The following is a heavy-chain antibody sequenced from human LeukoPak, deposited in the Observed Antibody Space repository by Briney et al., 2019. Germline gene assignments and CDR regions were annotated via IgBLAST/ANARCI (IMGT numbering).Heavy chain of an antibody. J-gene: IGHJ4*02. Sequence: GGSLRLSCAASGFTFSSYVMHWVRQAPGKGLEWVAVISYDGSNKYYADSVKGRFTISRDSSKTTLYLQMNSLRAEDTAVYYCAKDGAHNWNPQRGSYFDYWGQGTLVTVSS. CDR2: ISYDGSNK. V-gene: IGHV3-30*18. CDR1: GFTFSSYV. CDR3: AKDGAHNWNPQRGSYFDY. D-gene: IGHD1-20*01.